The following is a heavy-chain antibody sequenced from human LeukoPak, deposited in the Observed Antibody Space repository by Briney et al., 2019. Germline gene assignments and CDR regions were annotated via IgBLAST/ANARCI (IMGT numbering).Heavy chain of an antibody. Sequence: PGESLKISCRGSGYSFTNYWIGWVRQMPGKGLKWMGIIFPGDSDTRYSPSFQGQVTISADKSISTAYLHLSSLKASDTAMYYCARRDSSGWYSFGDYWGQGTLVTVSS. J-gene: IGHJ4*02. D-gene: IGHD6-19*01. CDR1: GYSFTNYW. V-gene: IGHV5-51*03. CDR3: ARRDSSGWYSFGDY. CDR2: IFPGDSDT.